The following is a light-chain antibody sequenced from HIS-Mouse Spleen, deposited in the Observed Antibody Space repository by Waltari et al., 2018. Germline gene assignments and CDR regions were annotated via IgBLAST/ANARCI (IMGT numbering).Light chain of an antibody. J-gene: IGLJ2*01. V-gene: IGLV3-21*02. CDR3: QVWDSSSDHVV. CDR1: NIGSKS. Sequence: SYVLTQPPSVSVSPGQTARITCGGNNIGSKSVPWYQQKPGQAAVPVVYDDSDRPPGIPERFSGSNSGNTATLTISRVEAGDEADYYCQVWDSSSDHVVFGGGTKLTVL. CDR2: DDS.